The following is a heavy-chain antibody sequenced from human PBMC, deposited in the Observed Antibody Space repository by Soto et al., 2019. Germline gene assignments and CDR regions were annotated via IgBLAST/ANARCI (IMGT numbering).Heavy chain of an antibody. CDR3: ARDRVSGQYCGGDCYSYYGMDV. D-gene: IGHD2-21*02. CDR2: ISSSGSTI. Sequence: GSLRLSCAASGFTFSSYEMNWVRQAPGKGLEWVSYISSSGSTIYYADSVKGRFTISRDNAKNSLYLQMNSLRAEDTAVYYCARDRVSGQYCGGDCYSYYGMDVWGQGTTVTVSS. V-gene: IGHV3-48*03. J-gene: IGHJ6*02. CDR1: GFTFSSYE.